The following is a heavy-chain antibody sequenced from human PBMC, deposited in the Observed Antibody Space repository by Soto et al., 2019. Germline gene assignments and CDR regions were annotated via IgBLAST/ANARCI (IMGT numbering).Heavy chain of an antibody. CDR2: IYPGDSDT. CDR3: ATRSHLSSGWYTDYYYGMDV. Sequence: GESLKISCKGSGYSFTSYWIGWVRQMPGKGLEWMGIIYPGDSDTRYSPSFQGQVTISADKSISTAYLQWSSLKASDTAMYYCATRSHLSSGWYTDYYYGMDVWGQGTTVTASS. D-gene: IGHD6-19*01. V-gene: IGHV5-51*01. CDR1: GYSFTSYW. J-gene: IGHJ6*02.